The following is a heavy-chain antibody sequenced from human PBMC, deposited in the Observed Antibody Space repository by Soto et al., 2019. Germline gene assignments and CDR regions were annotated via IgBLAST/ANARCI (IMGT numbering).Heavy chain of an antibody. Sequence: GASVKVSCEASVGTFSSYAISWVRQAPRQGLEWMGGIIPIFGTANYAQKFQGRVAITADESTSTAYMELSSLRSEDTAVYYCARDRGSRIADRPRWGDPWGHGKLVTVSS. CDR3: ARDRGSRIADRPRWGDP. CDR2: IIPIFGTA. V-gene: IGHV1-69*13. CDR1: VGTFSSYA. J-gene: IGHJ5*02. D-gene: IGHD6-6*01.